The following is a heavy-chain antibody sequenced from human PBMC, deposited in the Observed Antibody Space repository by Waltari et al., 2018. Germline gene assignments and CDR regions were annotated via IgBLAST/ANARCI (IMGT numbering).Heavy chain of an antibody. Sequence: QVQLQESGPGLVKPSQTLSLTCTVSGGSISSGCYYWSWIRQHPGKGLEWIGYIYYSGSTYYNPSLKSRVTISVDTSKNQFSLKLSSVTAADTAVYYCARGGLRRNYFDYWGQGTLVTVSS. CDR3: ARGGLRRNYFDY. CDR1: GGSISSGCYY. J-gene: IGHJ4*02. CDR2: IYYSGST. D-gene: IGHD4-17*01. V-gene: IGHV4-31*03.